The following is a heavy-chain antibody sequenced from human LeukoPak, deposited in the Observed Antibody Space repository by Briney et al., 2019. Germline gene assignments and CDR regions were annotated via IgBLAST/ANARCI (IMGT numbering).Heavy chain of an antibody. Sequence: SVKVSCKASGGTFSSYAISWVRQAPGQGLEWMGGIIPIFGTANYAQKFQGRVTITADESTSTAYMELSSLRSEDTAVYYCAKWVYGGYYFDYWGQGTLVTVS. J-gene: IGHJ4*02. D-gene: IGHD4-23*01. CDR1: GGTFSSYA. CDR2: IIPIFGTA. V-gene: IGHV1-69*01. CDR3: AKWVYGGYYFDY.